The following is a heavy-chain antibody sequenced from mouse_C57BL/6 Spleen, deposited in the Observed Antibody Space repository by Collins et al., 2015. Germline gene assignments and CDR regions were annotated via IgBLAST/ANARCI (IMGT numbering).Heavy chain of an antibody. D-gene: IGHD1-1*01. CDR3: ARGTTVVEDYAMDY. V-gene: IGHV1-72*01. Sequence: RPGRGLEWIGRIDPNSGGTKYNEKFKSKATLTVDKPSSTAYMQLSSLTSEDSAVYYCARGTTVVEDYAMDYWGQGTSVTVSS. J-gene: IGHJ4*01. CDR2: IDPNSGGT.